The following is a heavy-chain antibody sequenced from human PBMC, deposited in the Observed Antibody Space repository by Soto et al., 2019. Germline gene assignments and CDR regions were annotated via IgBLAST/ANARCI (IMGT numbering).Heavy chain of an antibody. Sequence: GASVKVSCKASGGTFSSYTISWVRQAPGQGLEWMGRIIPILGIANYAQKFQGRVTITADKSTSTAYMELSSLRSEDTAVYYCARDRRGDYVFDYWGQGTLVTVSS. CDR2: IIPILGIA. D-gene: IGHD4-17*01. J-gene: IGHJ4*02. CDR1: GGTFSSYT. CDR3: ARDRRGDYVFDY. V-gene: IGHV1-69*04.